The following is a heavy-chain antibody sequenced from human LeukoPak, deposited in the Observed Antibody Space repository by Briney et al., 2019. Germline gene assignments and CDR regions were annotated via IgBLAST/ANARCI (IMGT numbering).Heavy chain of an antibody. CDR1: GGSISSYY. J-gene: IGHJ3*02. D-gene: IGHD3-10*01. V-gene: IGHV4-4*07. CDR2: IYSSGST. CDR3: ARGRYYYGSGSYVAFDI. Sequence: PSETLSLTCSVSGGSISSYYWSWIRRPAGKGLEWIGRIYSSGSTNYNPSLKSRVTISVDTSKNQFSLKLSSVTAADTAVYYCARGRYYYGSGSYVAFDIWGQGTMVTVSS.